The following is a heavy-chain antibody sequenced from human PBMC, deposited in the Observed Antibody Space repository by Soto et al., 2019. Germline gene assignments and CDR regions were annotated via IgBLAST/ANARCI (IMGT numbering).Heavy chain of an antibody. CDR1: GGTFSSYA. CDR2: IIPIFGTE. Sequence: QVQLVQSGAEVKKPGSSVRVSCKASGGTFSSYAISWVRQAPGQGLEWMGGIIPIFGTENYAQKFQGRVTITGDESTSTAYMELSILRCEDTSVYYCARDRIAGSRYYYGMDVWGQGTTVNVSS. CDR3: ARDRIAGSRYYYGMDV. V-gene: IGHV1-69*01. J-gene: IGHJ6*02. D-gene: IGHD6-13*01.